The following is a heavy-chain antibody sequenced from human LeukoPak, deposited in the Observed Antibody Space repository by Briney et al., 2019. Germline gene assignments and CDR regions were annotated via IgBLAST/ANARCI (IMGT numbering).Heavy chain of an antibody. CDR1: GFTFSSYW. Sequence: GGSLRLSCAASGFTFSSYWMHWVRQAPGKGLVRVSRINSDGSSTSYADSVKGRFTISRDNAKNTLYLQMNSLRAEDTAVYYCARDLVVPAASSNVAFDIWGQGTIVTVSS. CDR2: INSDGSST. D-gene: IGHD2-2*01. CDR3: ARDLVVPAASSNVAFDI. J-gene: IGHJ3*02. V-gene: IGHV3-74*01.